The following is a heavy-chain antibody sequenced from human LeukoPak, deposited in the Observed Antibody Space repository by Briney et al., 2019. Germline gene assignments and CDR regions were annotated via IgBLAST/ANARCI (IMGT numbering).Heavy chain of an antibody. CDR2: ISSSGSTI. D-gene: IGHD5-12*01. J-gene: IGHJ6*03. Sequence: PGGSLRHSCAASGFTFSDYYMSWIRQAPGKGLEWVSYISSSGSTIYYADSVKGRFTISRDNAKNSLYLQMNSLRAEDTAVYYCARVATYSGHDPFDRHYYYYMDVWGKGTTATVSS. V-gene: IGHV3-11*01. CDR3: ARVATYSGHDPFDRHYYYYMDV. CDR1: GFTFSDYY.